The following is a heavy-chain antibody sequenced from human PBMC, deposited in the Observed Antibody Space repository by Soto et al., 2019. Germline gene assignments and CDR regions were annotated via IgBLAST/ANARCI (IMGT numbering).Heavy chain of an antibody. D-gene: IGHD6-6*01. Sequence: GGSLRLSCAASGFTFSSYWMSWVRQAPGKGLEWVANIKQDGSEKYYVDSVKGRFTISRDNAKNSLYLQMNSLRAEDTAVYYCARDLPEYSSSSGDYWGQGTLVTVSS. V-gene: IGHV3-7*01. CDR2: IKQDGSEK. CDR1: GFTFSSYW. J-gene: IGHJ4*02. CDR3: ARDLPEYSSSSGDY.